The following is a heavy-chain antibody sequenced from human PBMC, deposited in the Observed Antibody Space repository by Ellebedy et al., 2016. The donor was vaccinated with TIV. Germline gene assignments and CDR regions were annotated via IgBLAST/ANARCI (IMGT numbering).Heavy chain of an antibody. Sequence: SVKVSXXASGGTFSSYAISWVRQAPGQGLEWMGGIIPIFGTANYAQKLQGRVTMTTDTSTSTAYMELRSLRSDDTAVYYCARVGTSKLLLHAIDYWGQGTLVTVSS. CDR2: IIPIFGTA. CDR3: ARVGTSKLLLHAIDY. CDR1: GGTFSSYA. J-gene: IGHJ4*02. D-gene: IGHD2-15*01. V-gene: IGHV1-69*05.